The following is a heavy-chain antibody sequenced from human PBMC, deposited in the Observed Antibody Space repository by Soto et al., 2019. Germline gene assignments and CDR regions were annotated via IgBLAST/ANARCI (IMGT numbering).Heavy chain of an antibody. J-gene: IGHJ6*02. CDR3: AKETLYGSGSYYPYYGMDV. CDR2: ISWNSGSI. D-gene: IGHD3-10*01. CDR1: GFTFDDYA. V-gene: IGHV3-9*01. Sequence: EVQLVESGGGLVQPGRSLRLSCAASGFTFDDYAMHWVRQAPGKGLEWVSGISWNSGSIGYADSVKGRFTISRDNAKNSLYLQMNSLRAEDTALYYCAKETLYGSGSYYPYYGMDVWGQGTTVTVSS.